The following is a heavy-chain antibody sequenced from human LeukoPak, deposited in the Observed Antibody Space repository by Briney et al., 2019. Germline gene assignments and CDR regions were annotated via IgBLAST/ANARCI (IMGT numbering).Heavy chain of an antibody. CDR1: GITFSSYW. V-gene: IGHV3-7*01. CDR2: IKQDGSEK. Sequence: PGGSLRLSCAASGITFSSYWMSWVRQAPGKGLEWVANIKQDGSEKYYVDSVKGRFAISRDNAKNSLYLQMNSLRAEDTAVYYCARASRDSWGQGTLVIVSS. J-gene: IGHJ4*02. CDR3: ARASRDS.